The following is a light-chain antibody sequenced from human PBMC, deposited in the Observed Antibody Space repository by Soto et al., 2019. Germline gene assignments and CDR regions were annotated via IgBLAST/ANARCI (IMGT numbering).Light chain of an antibody. V-gene: IGKV3-15*01. Sequence: EIVMTQSPATLSVSPGERATLSCRASQSVSSNLAWYQQKPGQAPRLLIYGASTRATGIPARFSGSGSGTEFTLTISSLQSEDFAVYYCQQYNNWPPPVGGGTKVEIK. CDR1: QSVSSN. CDR3: QQYNNWPPP. CDR2: GAS. J-gene: IGKJ4*01.